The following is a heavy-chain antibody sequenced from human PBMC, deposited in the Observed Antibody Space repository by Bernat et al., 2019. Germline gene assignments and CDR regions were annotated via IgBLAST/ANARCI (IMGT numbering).Heavy chain of an antibody. CDR1: GFTFSNYA. CDR2: ISGSSGST. V-gene: IGHV3-23*04. CDR3: AKTLGVWGGGRYGFDY. Sequence: EVQLVESGGGLVQPGGSLRLSCAASGFTFSNYAMSWVRQAPGKGLEWVSVISGSSGSTYYADSMKGRFTISRDNSKNTLYLQMNSLRAEDTAVYYCAKTLGVWGGGRYGFDYWGQGTLVTVSS. D-gene: IGHD3-16*02. J-gene: IGHJ4*02.